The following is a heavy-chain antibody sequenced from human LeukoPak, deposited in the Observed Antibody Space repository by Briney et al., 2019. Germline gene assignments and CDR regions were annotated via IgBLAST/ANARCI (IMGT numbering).Heavy chain of an antibody. V-gene: IGHV3-23*01. CDR1: GIALCNYG. J-gene: IGHJ4*02. Sequence: GSLRLSCAVSGIALCNYGISWGRQCPGEGLEWVAGISVSGGAKNYAESVKGRFPTSSDNANITLYRQLNSLRAEDTAVNFCAERGVVIRVILVGFHKEAYYFDSWGQGALVTVSS. CDR3: AERGVVIRVILVGFHKEAYYFDS. D-gene: IGHD3-16*02. CDR2: ISVSGGAK.